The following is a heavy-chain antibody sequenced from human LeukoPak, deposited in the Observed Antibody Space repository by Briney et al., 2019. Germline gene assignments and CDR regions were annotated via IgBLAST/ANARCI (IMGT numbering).Heavy chain of an antibody. V-gene: IGHV1-69*04. J-gene: IGHJ6*02. D-gene: IGHD3-22*01. CDR3: ARDQRSGSGYYETWTYYYYGMDV. CDR2: IIPILGIA. CDR1: GGTFSSYA. Sequence: SVKVSCKASGGTFSSYAISWVRQAPGQGLEWMGRIIPILGIANYAQKFQGRVTITADKSTSTAYMELSSLRSEDTAVYYCARDQRSGSGYYETWTYYYYGMDVWGQGTTVTVSS.